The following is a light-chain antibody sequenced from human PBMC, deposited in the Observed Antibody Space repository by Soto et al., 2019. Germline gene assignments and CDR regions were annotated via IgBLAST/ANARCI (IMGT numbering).Light chain of an antibody. J-gene: IGLJ1*01. CDR3: CSFTSITTYV. CDR2: EVS. CDR1: SSDVGAYNY. V-gene: IGLV2-14*01. Sequence: LTQPASVSGSLGQSITISCTGTSSDVGAYNYVSWYQQQPGKAPKLMISEVSNRPSGVSNRFSGSKSGNTASLIISGLQAEDEADYYCCSFTSITTYVFGTGTKGTVL.